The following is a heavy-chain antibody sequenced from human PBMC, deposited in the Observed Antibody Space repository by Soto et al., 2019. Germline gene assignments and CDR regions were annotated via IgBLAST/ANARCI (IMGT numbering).Heavy chain of an antibody. CDR2: IYNSGST. J-gene: IGHJ4*02. CDR1: GGTISRYY. V-gene: IGHV4-59*01. CDR3: AYGDSRGPFDS. Sequence: SEKRSHTSIGSGGTISRYYWSWIRQPPGKGLEWIGYIYNSGSTNYNPSLKSRVTISVDTSKNQFSLKLSSVTAADTAVYYCAYGDSRGPFDSWGQGTLVTVS. D-gene: IGHD4-17*01.